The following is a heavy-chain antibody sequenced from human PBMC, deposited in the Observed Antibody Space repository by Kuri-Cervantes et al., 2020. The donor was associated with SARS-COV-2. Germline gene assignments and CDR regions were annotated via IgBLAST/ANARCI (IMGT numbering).Heavy chain of an antibody. CDR3: AKTKGVDTAMDCIDY. V-gene: IGHV3-21*01. J-gene: IGHJ4*02. CDR1: GFTFSSYS. CDR2: ISSSSSYR. Sequence: GESLKISCAASGFTFSSYSMNWVRQAPEKGLEWVSYISSSSSYRYYADSVKGRFTISRDNAKNSLYLQMNSLRAEDTAVYYCAKTKGVDTAMDCIDYWGQGTLVTVSS. D-gene: IGHD5-18*01.